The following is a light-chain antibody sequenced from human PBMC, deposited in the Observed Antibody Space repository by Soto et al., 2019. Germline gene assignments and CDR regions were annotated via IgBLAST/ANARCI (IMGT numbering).Light chain of an antibody. Sequence: EIVLTQSPGTLSLSPGERATLSCRASQSVSSSYLAWYQQKPGQAPRLLIYGASSRATGIPDRFSGSGSGTDFTFTISRLEPEEFAVYYCQQYGSLRTFGLGTKVEIK. CDR2: GAS. CDR1: QSVSSSY. CDR3: QQYGSLRT. J-gene: IGKJ1*01. V-gene: IGKV3-20*01.